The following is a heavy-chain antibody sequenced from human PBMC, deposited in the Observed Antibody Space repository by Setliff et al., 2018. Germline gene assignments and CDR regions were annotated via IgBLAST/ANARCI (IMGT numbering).Heavy chain of an antibody. J-gene: IGHJ6*02. CDR3: ARDSVTLGQLERRGGFRYYDMDV. CDR2: ITPIFETA. V-gene: IGHV1-69*06. CDR1: GGTLSGYA. Sequence: SVKVSCKASGGTLSGYAFSWVRQAPGQGLEWVGGITPIFETAHYAQKFQDRVTITADKSTSTVYMESNSLISEDTAVYLCARDSVTLGQLERRGGFRYYDMDVWGQGTTVTVSS. D-gene: IGHD1-1*01.